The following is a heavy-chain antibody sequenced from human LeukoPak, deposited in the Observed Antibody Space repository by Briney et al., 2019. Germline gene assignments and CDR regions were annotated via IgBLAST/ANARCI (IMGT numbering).Heavy chain of an antibody. CDR1: GFTFSSYS. Sequence: GGSLRLSCAASGFTFSSYSMNWVRQAPGKGLEWVSSISSSSSYIYYADSVKGRFTISRDNAKNSLYLQMNSLRAEDTAVYYCARYRFYGATRSFYFDYWGQGTLVTVSS. CDR2: ISSSSSYI. D-gene: IGHD1-26*01. V-gene: IGHV3-21*01. CDR3: ARYRFYGATRSFYFDY. J-gene: IGHJ4*02.